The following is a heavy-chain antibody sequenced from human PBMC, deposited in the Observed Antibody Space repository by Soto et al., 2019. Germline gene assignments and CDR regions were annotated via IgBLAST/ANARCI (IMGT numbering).Heavy chain of an antibody. Sequence: PSGTPSLPPTVSGGSISSYYWGWIRQPPGKGLEWIGYIYYSGSTNYNPSLKSRVTISVDTSKNQFSLKLSSVTAADTVVYYCARRYSSSFDYWGQGTLVTVSS. CDR1: GGSISSYY. D-gene: IGHD6-13*01. J-gene: IGHJ4*02. CDR2: IYYSGST. V-gene: IGHV4-59*08. CDR3: ARRYSSSFDY.